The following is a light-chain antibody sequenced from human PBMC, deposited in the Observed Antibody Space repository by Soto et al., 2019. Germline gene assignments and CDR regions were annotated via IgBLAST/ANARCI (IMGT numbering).Light chain of an antibody. CDR3: QQSYSAPPLT. CDR2: GAS. V-gene: IGKV1-39*01. Sequence: DIQMTQSPSSLSASVGDRVTITCRASQNIDIFLNWYHQKPGRAPNLLIYGASTLQNGVPSRFSGSGSGTDFSLPISSLQPEDFGTYYCQQSYSAPPLTFGAGTKVDIK. J-gene: IGKJ4*01. CDR1: QNIDIF.